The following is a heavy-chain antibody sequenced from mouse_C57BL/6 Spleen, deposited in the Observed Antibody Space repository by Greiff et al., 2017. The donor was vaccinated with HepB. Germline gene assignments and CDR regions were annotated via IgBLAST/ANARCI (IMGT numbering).Heavy chain of an antibody. D-gene: IGHD1-2*01. J-gene: IGHJ4*01. CDR3: ARITTAPYYYAMDY. CDR2: ISYDGSN. V-gene: IGHV3-6*01. CDR1: GYSINSGYS. Sequence: EVQLQESGPGLVKPSQSLSLTCSVTGYSINSGYSWPWILQVPGNQLEWMGYISYDGSNNYNPSLKNRISITRDTSKNQFFLKLNSVTTEDTATYYCARITTAPYYYAMDYWGQGTSVTVSS.